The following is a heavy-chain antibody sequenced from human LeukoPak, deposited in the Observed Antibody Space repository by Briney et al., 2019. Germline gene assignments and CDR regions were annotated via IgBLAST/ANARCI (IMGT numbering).Heavy chain of an antibody. J-gene: IGHJ3*02. CDR2: ISSSSSYI. Sequence: GGSLRLSCAASGFTLSCYSMNWVRQAPGKGLEWVSSISSSSSYIHFADSVKGRFTVSRDNAKNSLYLQMKSLRVEDTAVYYCARDDYGEAFDIWGQGTMVTVSS. D-gene: IGHD4/OR15-4a*01. V-gene: IGHV3-21*04. CDR3: ARDDYGEAFDI. CDR1: GFTLSCYS.